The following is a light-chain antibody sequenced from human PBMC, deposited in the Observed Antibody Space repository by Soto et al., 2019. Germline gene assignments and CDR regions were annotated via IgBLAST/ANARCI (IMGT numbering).Light chain of an antibody. J-gene: IGKJ1*01. Sequence: DIQLPKSPPLLSASVGERVTITCRASEGISSYLAWYQQKPGKAPKLLIYAASTLQSGDPSRFSGSGSGTEFTLTISSLQPEDFTTDYCQQLNSYPRTFGQGTKVEIK. CDR2: AAS. V-gene: IGKV1-9*01. CDR1: EGISSY. CDR3: QQLNSYPRT.